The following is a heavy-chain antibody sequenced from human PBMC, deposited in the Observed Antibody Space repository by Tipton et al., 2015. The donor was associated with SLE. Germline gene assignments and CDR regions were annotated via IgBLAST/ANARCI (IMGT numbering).Heavy chain of an antibody. CDR1: GYSISSTNYY. J-gene: IGHJ5*02. Sequence: TLSLTCVVSGYSISSTNYYWGWIRQPPGKGLEWIGNIIHTGRTFYNPSLKSRLTISIDTSNNQFSLKLSSVTAADTAVYYCARHSYSTYSWGWFDPWGQGTLVTVSS. D-gene: IGHD2-8*02. CDR2: IIHTGRT. CDR3: ARHSYSTYSWGWFDP. V-gene: IGHV4-39*01.